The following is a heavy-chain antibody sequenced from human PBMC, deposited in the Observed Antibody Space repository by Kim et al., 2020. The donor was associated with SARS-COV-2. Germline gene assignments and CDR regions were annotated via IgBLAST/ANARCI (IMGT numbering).Heavy chain of an antibody. D-gene: IGHD2-8*02. CDR1: GGSFSGYY. Sequence: SETLSLTCAVYGGSFSGYYWSWIRQPPGKGLEWIGEINHSGSTNYNPSLKSRVTISVDTSKNQFSLKLSSVTAADTAVYYCARVRTGGGWYFDYWGQGTLVTVSS. V-gene: IGHV4-34*01. J-gene: IGHJ4*02. CDR2: INHSGST. CDR3: ARVRTGGGWYFDY.